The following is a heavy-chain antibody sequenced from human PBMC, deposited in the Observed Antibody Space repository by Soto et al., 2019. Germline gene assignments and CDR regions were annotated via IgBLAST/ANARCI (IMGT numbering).Heavy chain of an antibody. D-gene: IGHD3-22*01. J-gene: IGHJ6*02. CDR2: IDPSDSYT. Sequence: GESLKISCKGSGYSFTSYWISWVRQMPGKGLEWMGRIDPSDSYTNYSPSFQGHVTISADKSISTAYLQWSSLKASDTAMYYCARRGTMIVSNYYGMDVWGQGTTVTVSS. CDR3: ARRGTMIVSNYYGMDV. V-gene: IGHV5-10-1*01. CDR1: GYSFTSYW.